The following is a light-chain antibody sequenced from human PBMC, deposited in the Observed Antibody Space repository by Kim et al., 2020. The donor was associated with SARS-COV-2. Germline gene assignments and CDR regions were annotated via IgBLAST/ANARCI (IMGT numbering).Light chain of an antibody. CDR1: QSLVYSDGNTY. CDR2: KVS. CDR3: MKVAHWPRT. Sequence: DVVMTQSPLSLPVTLGQPASISCRSSQSLVYSDGNTYLDWFQQRPGQSPRRLIHKVSNRDSGVPDRFSGSGSGTDFTLKISRVEADDVGVYYCMKVAHWPRTFGQGTKVDIK. V-gene: IGKV2-30*01. J-gene: IGKJ1*01.